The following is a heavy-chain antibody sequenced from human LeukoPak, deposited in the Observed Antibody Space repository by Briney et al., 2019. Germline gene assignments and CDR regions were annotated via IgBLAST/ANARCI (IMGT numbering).Heavy chain of an antibody. CDR3: ARQGLEYYYDSSGCDY. J-gene: IGHJ4*02. Sequence: SETLSLTCTVSGDSISNYHWSWIRQPPGKGLEWIGNIYYSGRTNYNPSLKSRVTISVDTSKNQFSLKLRSVTAADTAVYYCARQGLEYYYDSSGCDYGVQGTLVTVSS. D-gene: IGHD3-22*01. CDR1: GDSISNYH. V-gene: IGHV4-59*08. CDR2: IYYSGRT.